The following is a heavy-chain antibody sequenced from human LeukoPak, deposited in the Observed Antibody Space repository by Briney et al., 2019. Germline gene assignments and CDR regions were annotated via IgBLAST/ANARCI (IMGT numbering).Heavy chain of an antibody. CDR2: ISGSGGST. D-gene: IGHD3-3*01. Sequence: GGSLRLSCAASGFTFSSYAMSWVRQAPGKGLEWVSAISGSGGSTYYADSVKGRFTISRDNSKNTLYLQMNSMRAEDTAVYYCAKWSGVLRFLVDHWYETHIDYWGQGTLVTVSS. V-gene: IGHV3-23*01. J-gene: IGHJ4*02. CDR3: AKWSGVLRFLVDHWYETHIDY. CDR1: GFTFSSYA.